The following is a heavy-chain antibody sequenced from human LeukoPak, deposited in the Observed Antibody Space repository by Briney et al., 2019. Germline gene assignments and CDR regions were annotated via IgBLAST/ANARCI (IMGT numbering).Heavy chain of an antibody. CDR2: ISISNSYI. V-gene: IGHV3-21*01. D-gene: IGHD6-13*01. CDR1: GFTFSSYS. CDR3: ARVEAAAVHLNY. J-gene: IGHJ4*02. Sequence: GGSLRLSCAASGFTFSSYSMNWVRQAPGKGLEWVSSISISNSYIYYAGSVKGRFTISRDNAKNSLYLQMNSLRAEDTAVYYCARVEAAAVHLNYWGQGTLVTVSS.